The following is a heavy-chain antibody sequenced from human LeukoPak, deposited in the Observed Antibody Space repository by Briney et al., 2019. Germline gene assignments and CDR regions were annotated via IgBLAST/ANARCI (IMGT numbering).Heavy chain of an antibody. CDR2: INPNNGGT. CDR3: ARDKYTGYETFDY. J-gene: IGHJ4*02. CDR1: GYTFTGYY. V-gene: IGHV1-2*02. Sequence: VASVKVSCKASGYTFTGYYIHGVRQAPGQGREWMGWINPNNGGTNYAQKFQGRVTMTRDTSISTAYMELNRLTSDDTAVYYCARDKYTGYETFDYWGQGTPVTVSS. D-gene: IGHD5-12*01.